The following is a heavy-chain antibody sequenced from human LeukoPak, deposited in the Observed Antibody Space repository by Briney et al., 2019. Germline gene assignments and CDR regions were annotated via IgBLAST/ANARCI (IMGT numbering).Heavy chain of an antibody. Sequence: PSETLSLTCAVYGGSFSGYYWSWIRQPPGEGLEWFGEINHSGSTNYNPSLKSRVTISVDTSKNQFSLKLSSVTAADTAVYYCASLTRQGRVKYYYYYMDVWGKGTTVTVSS. CDR1: GGSFSGYY. D-gene: IGHD2-8*02. J-gene: IGHJ6*03. CDR2: INHSGST. CDR3: ASLTRQGRVKYYYYYMDV. V-gene: IGHV4-34*01.